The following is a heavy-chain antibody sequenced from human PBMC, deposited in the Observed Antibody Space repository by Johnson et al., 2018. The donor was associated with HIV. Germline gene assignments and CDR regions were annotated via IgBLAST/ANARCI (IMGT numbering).Heavy chain of an antibody. CDR1: GFTFRNYG. V-gene: IGHV3-30*02. CDR3: AKVGGSHDYVWGSYPGN. J-gene: IGHJ3*01. D-gene: IGHD3-16*02. CDR2: IRYDGNNK. Sequence: QMLLVESGGGVVQPGGSLRLSCAASGFTFRNYGMHWVRQAPGKGLEWVAFIRYDGNNKYYADSVKGRFTISRDNFKNTLYLQMKSLRAEDTGVYYCAKVGGSHDYVWGSYPGNWGQGTMVIVSS.